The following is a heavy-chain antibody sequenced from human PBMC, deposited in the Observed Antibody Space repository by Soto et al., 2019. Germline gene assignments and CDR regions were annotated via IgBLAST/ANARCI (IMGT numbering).Heavy chain of an antibody. Sequence: SGPTLVNPTQTLTLTCTFSGFSLTSHGMSVAWIRQPPGKALEWLARIDWDDDYYFNTSLKTRLTISKDTSKNQVVLTMADMDPVGTATYYCARVLRYFDRDYYLDYWGRGTLVTVSS. CDR1: GFSLTSHGMS. CDR3: ARVLRYFDRDYYLDY. CDR2: IDWDDDY. D-gene: IGHD3-9*01. J-gene: IGHJ4*02. V-gene: IGHV2-70*11.